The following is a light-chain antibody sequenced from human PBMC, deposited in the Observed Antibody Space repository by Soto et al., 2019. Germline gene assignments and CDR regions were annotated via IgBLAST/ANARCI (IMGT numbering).Light chain of an antibody. CDR1: QRVHSSY. CDR2: GAS. V-gene: IGKV3-20*01. Sequence: ETVLTQSPGTLSLSPGERATLSCRASQRVHSSYLGWYQQKPGQAPRLLIYGASNRITGIPERFSGGGSGTAFSFTISRWELEDFAFYLCRQYGNTPATFGQGTKLEI. CDR3: RQYGNTPAT. J-gene: IGKJ2*01.